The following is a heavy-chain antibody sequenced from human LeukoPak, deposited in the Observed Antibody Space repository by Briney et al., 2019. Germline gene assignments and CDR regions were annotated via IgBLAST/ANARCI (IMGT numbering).Heavy chain of an antibody. D-gene: IGHD3-22*01. CDR1: GFTFSNTW. J-gene: IGHJ4*02. V-gene: IGHV3-15*01. CDR2: IKSKTAGGTR. CDR3: TTVLNHYDSSGYHRFGY. Sequence: GGSLRLSCAASGFTFSNTWFHWVRQAPGKGLEWIGRIKSKTAGGTRDYAAPVKGRFTISRDDSKDTLYLQMNSLKTEDTAVYFCTTVLNHYDSSGYHRFGYWGQGTLVTVSS.